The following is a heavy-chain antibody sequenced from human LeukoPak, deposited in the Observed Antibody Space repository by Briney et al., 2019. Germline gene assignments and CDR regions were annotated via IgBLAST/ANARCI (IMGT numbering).Heavy chain of an antibody. Sequence: SQTLSLTCTVSGGSISSGGYYWSWIRQHPGKGLEWIGYIYYSGSTYYNPSLRSRVTISVDTSKNQFSLRLSSVTAADTAVYFCARRRVVVASTDGASGAFDIWGQGTMVTVSS. CDR3: ARRRVVVASTDGASGAFDI. CDR2: IYYSGST. V-gene: IGHV4-31*03. D-gene: IGHD2-15*01. CDR1: GGSISSGGYY. J-gene: IGHJ3*02.